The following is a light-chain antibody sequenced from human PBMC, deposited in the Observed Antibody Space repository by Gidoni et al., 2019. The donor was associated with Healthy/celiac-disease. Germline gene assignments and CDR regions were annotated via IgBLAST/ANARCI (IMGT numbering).Light chain of an antibody. CDR2: EVS. Sequence: QYALTQPASVSGSPGQSLTISCTGTSSDVGGYNYVSWYQQHPGKAPKLMIYEVSNRPSGVSNRFSGSKSGNTASLTISGLQAEDEADYYCSSYTSSSTDVVFGGGTKLTVL. CDR1: SSDVGGYNY. J-gene: IGLJ2*01. V-gene: IGLV2-14*01. CDR3: SSYTSSSTDVV.